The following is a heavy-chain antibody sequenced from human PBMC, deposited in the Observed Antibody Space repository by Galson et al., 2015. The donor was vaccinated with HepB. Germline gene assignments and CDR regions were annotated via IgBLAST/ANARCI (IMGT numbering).Heavy chain of an antibody. CDR1: GFTFSNYG. J-gene: IGHJ4*02. D-gene: IGHD3-10*01. CDR2: ISYDGSNK. V-gene: IGHV3-30*18. Sequence: SLRLSCAASGFTFSNYGMHWVRQAPGKGLEWVAVISYDGSNKYYIDSVKGRFTLSRDNSKNTLYLQMNNLGPEDTAVYYCAKDRGRYGEGSSRDYWGQGTLVTVSS. CDR3: AKDRGRYGEGSSRDY.